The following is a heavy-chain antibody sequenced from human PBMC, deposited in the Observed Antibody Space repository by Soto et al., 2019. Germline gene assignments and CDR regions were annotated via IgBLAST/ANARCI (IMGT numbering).Heavy chain of an antibody. V-gene: IGHV4-61*01. CDR1: GGSVSSGSYY. D-gene: IGHD3-9*01. Sequence: SETLSLTCTVSGGSVSSGSYYWSWIRQPPGKGLEWIGYIYYSGSTNYNTSLKSRVTISVDTSKNQFSLKLSSVTAADTAVYYCARGRRFYDILTGYQYYYYGMDVWGQGTTVTVSS. J-gene: IGHJ6*02. CDR3: ARGRRFYDILTGYQYYYYGMDV. CDR2: IYYSGST.